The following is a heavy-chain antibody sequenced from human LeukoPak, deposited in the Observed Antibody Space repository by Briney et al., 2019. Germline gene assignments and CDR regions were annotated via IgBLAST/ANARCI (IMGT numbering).Heavy chain of an antibody. J-gene: IGHJ4*02. CDR3: ARGGGSGSYMFDY. CDR2: IYHSGST. D-gene: IGHD3-10*01. CDR1: GYSISSGYY. Sequence: SETLSLTCAVSGYSISSGYYWGWIRQPPGKGLEWIGSIYHSGSTYYNPSLKSRVTISVDTSKNQFSLKLSSVTAADTAVYYCARGGGSGSYMFDYWGQGTLVTVSS. V-gene: IGHV4-38-2*01.